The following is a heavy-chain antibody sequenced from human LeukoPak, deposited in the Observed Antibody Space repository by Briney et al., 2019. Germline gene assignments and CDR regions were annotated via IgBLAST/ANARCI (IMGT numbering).Heavy chain of an antibody. Sequence: GRSLDLSGEASGFTLSSYAMPWVGRVPGRGRGWVAVFSYDGSNKYYADSVKGRFTISRDNSKNTLYLQMNSLRAEDTAVYYCARDGPATTVTTLAFDIWGQGTMVTVSS. D-gene: IGHD4-17*01. J-gene: IGHJ3*02. V-gene: IGHV3-30*04. CDR1: GFTLSSYA. CDR2: FSYDGSNK. CDR3: ARDGPATTVTTLAFDI.